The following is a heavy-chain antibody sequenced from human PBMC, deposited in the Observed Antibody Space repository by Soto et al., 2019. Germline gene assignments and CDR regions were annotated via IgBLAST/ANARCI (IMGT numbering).Heavy chain of an antibody. Sequence: GGSLRLSCAASGLTVSSNYMSWVRQAPGKGLELVSIMYSGGDTYYADSVKGRFTISRDNSKNNLYLQMNSLRAEDTAVYYCARDGYNPYWFATWGQGTLVTVSS. CDR2: MYSGGDT. D-gene: IGHD5-12*01. J-gene: IGHJ5*02. CDR1: GLTVSSNY. CDR3: ARDGYNPYWFAT. V-gene: IGHV3-53*01.